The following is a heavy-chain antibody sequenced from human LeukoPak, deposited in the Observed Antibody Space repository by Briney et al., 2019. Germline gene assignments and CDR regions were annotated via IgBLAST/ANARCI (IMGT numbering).Heavy chain of an antibody. CDR2: IFYSGST. V-gene: IGHV4-39*07. D-gene: IGHD6-19*01. CDR3: ARETTRGAVAGIHYYYGMDV. Sequence: PSETLSLTCTVSGGSISTSSYYWGWIRQPPGKGLEWIGSIFYSGSTYYNPSLKSRVTMSVDTSKNQFSLKLSSVTAADTAVYYCARETTRGAVAGIHYYYGMDVWGQGTTVTVSS. CDR1: GGSISTSSYY. J-gene: IGHJ6*02.